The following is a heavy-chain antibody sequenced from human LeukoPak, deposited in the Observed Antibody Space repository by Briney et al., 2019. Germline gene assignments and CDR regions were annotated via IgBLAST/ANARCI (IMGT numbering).Heavy chain of an antibody. Sequence: SETLSLTCTVSGGSISSYYWSWIRQPPGKGLEWIGYIYYSGSTNYNPSLKSRVTISVDTSKNQFSLKLSSVTAADTAVYYCARDAHIVVVPAAARGNYYGMDVWAKGPRSPSP. CDR3: ARDAHIVVVPAAARGNYYGMDV. V-gene: IGHV4-59*01. CDR1: GGSISSYY. CDR2: IYYSGST. D-gene: IGHD2-2*01. J-gene: IGHJ6*02.